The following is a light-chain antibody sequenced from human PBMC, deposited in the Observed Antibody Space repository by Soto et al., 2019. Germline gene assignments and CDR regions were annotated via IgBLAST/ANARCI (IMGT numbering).Light chain of an antibody. V-gene: IGKV3-15*01. J-gene: IGKJ1*01. Sequence: EIVLTQSPATLSLSPGERATLSCRASQSVSTKLAWYQQKPGQAPRLIIFGTSTRATGIPARFSGSESGTEFALTIGSLQSEDFAVYYCQQYNNWPWTFGQGTKVDIK. CDR2: GTS. CDR1: QSVSTK. CDR3: QQYNNWPWT.